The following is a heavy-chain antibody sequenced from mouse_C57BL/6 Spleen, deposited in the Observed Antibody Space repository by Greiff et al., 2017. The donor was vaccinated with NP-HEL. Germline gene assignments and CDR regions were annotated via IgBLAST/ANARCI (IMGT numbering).Heavy chain of an antibody. V-gene: IGHV3-6*01. J-gene: IGHJ4*01. Sequence: EVQLQESGPGLVKPSQSLSLTCSVTGYSITSGYYWNWIRQFPGNKLEWMGYISYDGSNNYNPSLKNRISITRDTSKNQFFLKLNSVTTEDTATYYCARGWLLLYYAMDYWGQGTSVTVSS. CDR2: ISYDGSN. CDR1: GYSITSGYY. CDR3: ARGWLLLYYAMDY. D-gene: IGHD2-3*01.